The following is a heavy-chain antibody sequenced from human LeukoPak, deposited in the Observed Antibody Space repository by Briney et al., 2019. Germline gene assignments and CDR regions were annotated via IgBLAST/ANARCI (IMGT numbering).Heavy chain of an antibody. Sequence: GGSLRLSCAASGFTFSSYVMHWVRQAPGKGLEWVAFIRYDGSNKYYADSVKGRFTISRDNSKNTLYLQMNSLRAEDTAVYYCAKDPRDHGYGWSWRYFDYWGQGTLVTVSS. CDR1: GFTFSSYV. V-gene: IGHV3-30*02. D-gene: IGHD5-18*01. CDR3: AKDPRDHGYGWSWRYFDY. J-gene: IGHJ4*02. CDR2: IRYDGSNK.